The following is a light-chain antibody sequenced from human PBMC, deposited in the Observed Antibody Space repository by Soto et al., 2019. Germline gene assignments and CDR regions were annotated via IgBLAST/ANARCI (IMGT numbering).Light chain of an antibody. CDR3: QKYNSAPLT. J-gene: IGKJ4*02. CDR2: AAS. Sequence: DIQMTQSPSSLSAAVGDRVTITCRASQGISNYLAWYQEKRGKDPKLLICAASTLQSRVPSRFSSSGSGTDFTLNISRLQPEDVAAYYCQKYNSAPLTFGGGTKVEIK. CDR1: QGISNY. V-gene: IGKV1-27*01.